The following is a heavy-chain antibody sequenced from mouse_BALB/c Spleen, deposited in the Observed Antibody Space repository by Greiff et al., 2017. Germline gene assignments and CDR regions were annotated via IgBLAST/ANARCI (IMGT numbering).Heavy chain of an antibody. CDR2: ISSGGST. D-gene: IGHD2-4*01. J-gene: IGHJ3*01. V-gene: IGHV5-6-5*01. Sequence: EVMLVESGGGLVKPGGSLKLSCAASGFTFSSYAMSWVRQTPEKRLEWVASISSGGSTYYPDSVKGRFTISRDNARNILYLQMSSLRSEDTAMYYCARVGDYDGWFAYWGQGTLVTVSA. CDR1: GFTFSSYA. CDR3: ARVGDYDGWFAY.